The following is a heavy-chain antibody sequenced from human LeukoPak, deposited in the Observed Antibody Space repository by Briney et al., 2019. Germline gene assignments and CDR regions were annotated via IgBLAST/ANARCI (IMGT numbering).Heavy chain of an antibody. D-gene: IGHD2-15*01. CDR3: ARVIFGGSCGDYFDY. CDR1: GFTFSSYS. Sequence: PGGSLRLSCAASGFTFSSYSMNWVRQAPGKGLEWVANIKQDGSEKYYVDSVKGRFTISRDNAKNSLYLQMNSLRAEDTAVYYCARVIFGGSCGDYFDYWGQGTLVTVSS. J-gene: IGHJ4*02. CDR2: IKQDGSEK. V-gene: IGHV3-7*01.